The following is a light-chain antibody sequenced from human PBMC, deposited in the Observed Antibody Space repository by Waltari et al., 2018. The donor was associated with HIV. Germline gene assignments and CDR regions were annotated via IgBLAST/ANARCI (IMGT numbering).Light chain of an antibody. CDR1: QSVLSRSNNKNY. Sequence: DIVMTQSPDPLAVSLGARATITCKSSQSVLSRSNNKNYLAWYQQKPGQPPKLLIYWASTRESGVPDRFSGSGSGTDFTLTISSLQAEDVAVYFCQQYYSSPWTFGLGTKVEIK. V-gene: IGKV4-1*01. CDR2: WAS. CDR3: QQYYSSPWT. J-gene: IGKJ1*01.